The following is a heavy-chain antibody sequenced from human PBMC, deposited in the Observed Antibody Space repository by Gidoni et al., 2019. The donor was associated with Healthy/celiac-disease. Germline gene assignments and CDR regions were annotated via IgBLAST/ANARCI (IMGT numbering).Heavy chain of an antibody. V-gene: IGHV4-34*12. CDR2: IIHSGST. D-gene: IGHD6-13*01. CDR3: ARAGSSWYAPGSRYYMDV. J-gene: IGHJ6*03. Sequence: QVQLQQWGAGLLKPSETLSLTCAVYGGSFSGYYWRWIRQPPGKGLEWIGEIIHSGSTNYNPSLKSRVTISVDTSKNQFSLKLSSVTAADTAVYYCARAGSSWYAPGSRYYMDVWGKGTTVTVSS. CDR1: GGSFSGYY.